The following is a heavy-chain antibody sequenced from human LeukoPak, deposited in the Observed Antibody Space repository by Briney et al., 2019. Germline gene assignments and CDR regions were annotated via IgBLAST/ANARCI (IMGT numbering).Heavy chain of an antibody. CDR3: ARNRYYYGSRNYGVPNWFDP. CDR2: IYYSGST. D-gene: IGHD3-10*01. CDR1: TGSISSSGYY. V-gene: IGHV4-39*01. Sequence: PSETLSLTCTVSTGSISSSGYYWGWIRQPPGKGLEWIGNIYYSGSTYYNPSLKSRVTISVDTSKNQFSLRLSSVTAADTAVYFCARNRYYYGSRNYGVPNWFDPWGQGTLVTVSS. J-gene: IGHJ5*02.